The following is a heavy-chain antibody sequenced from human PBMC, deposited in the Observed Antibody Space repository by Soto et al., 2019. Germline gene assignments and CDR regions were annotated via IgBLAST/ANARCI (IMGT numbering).Heavy chain of an antibody. Sequence: GESLKISCKGSGYSFTSYWIGWVRQMPGKGLEWMGIIYPGDSDTRYSPSFQGQVTISADKSISTAYLQWSSLKASDTAMYYCAITPYYYDSSGYYPGAFDIWGQGTMVTVSS. D-gene: IGHD3-22*01. V-gene: IGHV5-51*01. CDR3: AITPYYYDSSGYYPGAFDI. CDR1: GYSFTSYW. CDR2: IYPGDSDT. J-gene: IGHJ3*02.